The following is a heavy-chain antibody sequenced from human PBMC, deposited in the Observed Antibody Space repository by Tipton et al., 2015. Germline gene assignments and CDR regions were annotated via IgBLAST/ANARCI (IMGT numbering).Heavy chain of an antibody. CDR1: GFTFSNYS. Sequence: SLRLSCAASGFTFSNYSMNWVRQAPGKGLEWVANINPDGSQKYYVDSVRGRFTISRDNAKDSLYLQMNSLRAEDSTLYYCGRWGFGTALDYWGQGNLVTVSS. D-gene: IGHD3/OR15-3a*01. J-gene: IGHJ4*02. CDR3: GRWGFGTALDY. V-gene: IGHV3-7*01. CDR2: INPDGSQK.